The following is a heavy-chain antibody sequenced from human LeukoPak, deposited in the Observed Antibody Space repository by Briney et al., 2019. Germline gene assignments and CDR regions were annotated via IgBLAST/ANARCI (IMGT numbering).Heavy chain of an antibody. D-gene: IGHD6-19*01. CDR2: IIQDGSAK. CDR1: AFTFSTYR. J-gene: IGHJ4*02. V-gene: IGHV3-7*01. Sequence: PGGSLSLSCVAYAFTFSTYRMSWVRPAPGKGLAWFANIIQDGSAKNYVDSVKGRFTISRDNAKNSLYLQMNSLRAEDTAVYYCARDEYSSGWKEGYYFDYGGQGTLVTVSA. CDR3: ARDEYSSGWKEGYYFDY.